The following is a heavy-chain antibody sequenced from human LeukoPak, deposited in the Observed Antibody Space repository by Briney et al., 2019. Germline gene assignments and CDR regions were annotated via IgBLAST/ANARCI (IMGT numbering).Heavy chain of an antibody. CDR3: VKDKGCCNFHWFDV. J-gene: IGHJ5*02. D-gene: IGHD2/OR15-2a*01. V-gene: IGHV3-9*01. CDR2: ITWNDDTT. CDR1: GFTFDDYA. Sequence: GGSLRLSCVASGFTFDDYAMHWVRQTPEKGLEWVSGITWNDDTTGYADSVKGRFTISRDNAKKSVFLQMDSLRPDDTAKYYCVKDKGCCNFHWFDVWGQGSLVAVSS.